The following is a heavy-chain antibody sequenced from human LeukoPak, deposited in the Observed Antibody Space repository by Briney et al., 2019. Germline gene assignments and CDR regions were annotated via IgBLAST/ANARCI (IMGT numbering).Heavy chain of an antibody. D-gene: IGHD3-16*01. CDR2: INAGNGNT. CDR1: GYTFTSYA. Sequence: ASVKVSCKASGYTFTSYAMHWVRQAPGQRLEWMGWINAGNGNTKYSQKFQGRVTITRDTSASTAYMELSSLRSEDTAVSYCARDHYDYVWGSYSPSYYFDYWGQGTLVTVSS. J-gene: IGHJ4*02. CDR3: ARDHYDYVWGSYSPSYYFDY. V-gene: IGHV1-3*01.